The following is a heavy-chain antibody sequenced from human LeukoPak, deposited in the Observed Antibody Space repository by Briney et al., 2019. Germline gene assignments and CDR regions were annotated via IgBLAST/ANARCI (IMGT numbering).Heavy chain of an antibody. CDR2: ISSSSSYI. V-gene: IGHV3-21*01. CDR1: GFTFSSYS. CDR3: ARDRYYGDCPELVDY. J-gene: IGHJ4*02. D-gene: IGHD4-17*01. Sequence: GGSLRLSCAASGFTFSSYSMNWVRQAPGKGLEWVSSISSSSSYIYYADSVKGRFTTSRDNAKNSLYLQMNSLRAEDTAVYYCARDRYYGDCPELVDYWGQGTLVTVSS.